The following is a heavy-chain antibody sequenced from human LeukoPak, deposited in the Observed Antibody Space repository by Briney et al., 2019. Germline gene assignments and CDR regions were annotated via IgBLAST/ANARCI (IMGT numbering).Heavy chain of an antibody. V-gene: IGHV3-74*01. CDR3: ATRSAAGTVGYFDY. J-gene: IGHJ4*02. CDR1: GFTFSSYW. D-gene: IGHD6-13*01. CDR2: INNDGSGT. Sequence: GGSLRLSCAASGFTFSSYWMHWVRQVPGKGLVWVSRINNDGSGTFYADSVKGRFTISRDNVKNTLYLQMDSLRAEDTAMYYCATRSAAGTVGYFDYWGQGSLVTVSS.